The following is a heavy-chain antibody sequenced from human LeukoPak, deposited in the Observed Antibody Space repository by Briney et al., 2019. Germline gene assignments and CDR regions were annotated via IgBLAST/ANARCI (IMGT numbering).Heavy chain of an antibody. D-gene: IGHD1-1*01. J-gene: IGHJ4*02. CDR2: IHHSGRL. Sequence: SETLSLTCAVSGDSIGSNKWWTWVHQPPGKGLEWIGEIHHSGRLNYSPSLKSRATISVDKSKNHFSLNLNSITPADTAIYYCARGGDWKFDYWGQGALVTVSS. CDR3: ARGGDWKFDY. V-gene: IGHV4-4*02. CDR1: GDSIGSNKW.